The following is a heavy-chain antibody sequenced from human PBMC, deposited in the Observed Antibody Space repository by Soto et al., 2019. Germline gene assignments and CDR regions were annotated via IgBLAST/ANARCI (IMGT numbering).Heavy chain of an antibody. CDR3: ARYLSGEGAFDI. J-gene: IGHJ3*02. D-gene: IGHD7-27*01. CDR1: GFTFSSYW. Sequence: GGSLRLSCAASGFTFSSYWMHWVRQAPGKGLVWVARINSDGSSTSYADSVKGRFTISRDNAKNTLYLQMNSLRDEDTAVYYCARYLSGEGAFDIWGQGTMVTVSS. CDR2: INSDGSST. V-gene: IGHV3-74*01.